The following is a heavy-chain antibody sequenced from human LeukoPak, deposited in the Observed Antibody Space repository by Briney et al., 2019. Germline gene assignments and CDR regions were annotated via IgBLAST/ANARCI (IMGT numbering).Heavy chain of an antibody. CDR3: ATMGYDFWSGYWPDY. V-gene: IGHV3-23*01. CDR2: ISGSGGST. J-gene: IGHJ4*02. CDR1: GFTFSSYA. Sequence: GGSLRLSCAASGFTFSSYAMSCVRQAPGKGLEWVSTISGSGGSTDYADSVKGRFTISRDNSKNTLYLQMDRLGAEDTGEYYCATMGYDFWSGYWPDYWGQGTLVTVSS. D-gene: IGHD3-3*01.